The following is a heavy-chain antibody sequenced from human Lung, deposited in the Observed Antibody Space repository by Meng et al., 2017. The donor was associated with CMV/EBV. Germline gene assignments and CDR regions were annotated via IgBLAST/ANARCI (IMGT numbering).Heavy chain of an antibody. CDR2: INSDGSIT. J-gene: IGHJ4*02. V-gene: IGHV3-74*01. CDR3: ARIGTGIAPRQDY. D-gene: IGHD6-6*01. CDR1: GFSFSTYW. Sequence: GGSLRLXXAASGFSFSTYWMHWVRLPPGKGLVWVSRINSDGSITGYADSVKGRFTISRVNAENTLYLQMNSLRDEDTAVYFCARIGTGIAPRQDYWGQGTLVTVSS.